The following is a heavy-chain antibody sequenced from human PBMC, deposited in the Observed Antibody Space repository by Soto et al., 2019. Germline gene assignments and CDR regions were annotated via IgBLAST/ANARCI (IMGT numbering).Heavy chain of an antibody. CDR1: GFTFSTFG. D-gene: IGHD3-9*01. CDR3: ARVVGDFVTGYYIDY. V-gene: IGHV3-33*01. Sequence: GGSLRLSCAASGFTFSTFGIYWVRQAPGKGLEWVTLISYDGSHKFYADSAKGRFTISRDNSKNTVYLQMNSLGAEDTAMYYCARVVGDFVTGYYIDYWGHGTLDTVSS. CDR2: ISYDGSHK. J-gene: IGHJ4*01.